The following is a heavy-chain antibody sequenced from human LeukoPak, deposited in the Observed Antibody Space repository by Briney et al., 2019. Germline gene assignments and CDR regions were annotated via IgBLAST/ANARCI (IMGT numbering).Heavy chain of an antibody. CDR3: IRNNYYALGTHNFDY. J-gene: IGHJ4*01. CDR1: GASISTHLW. D-gene: IGHD3-10*01. CDR2: IFHAGST. Sequence: SETLSLTCAVSGASISTHLWWGWARQPPGKGLEWVGEIFHAGSTNYNPSLKSRVTISLDKSRNHFSLDLRSVTAADTAIYYCIRNNYYALGTHNFDYWGHGILVTVSP. V-gene: IGHV4-4*02.